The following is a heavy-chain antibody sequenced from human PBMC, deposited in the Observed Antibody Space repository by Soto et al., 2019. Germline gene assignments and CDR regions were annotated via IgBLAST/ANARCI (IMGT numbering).Heavy chain of an antibody. J-gene: IGHJ6*02. CDR1: GFTISNYG. D-gene: IGHD2-2*02. CDR2: ISYDGTIT. CDR3: ATTRVGPCRSSSCFTGIFDGMDV. Sequence: GGTLRLSCAASGFTISNYGMHWVRQAPGKGLEWVAVISYDGTITYYADSVKGRFTISRDNSKNTLYLQMNSLRTEDTAVYYCATTRVGPCRSSSCFTGIFDGMDVWGQGTTVTVSS. V-gene: IGHV3-30-3*01.